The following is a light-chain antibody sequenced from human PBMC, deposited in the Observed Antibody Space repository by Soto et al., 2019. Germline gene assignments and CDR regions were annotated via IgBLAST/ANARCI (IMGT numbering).Light chain of an antibody. CDR3: QQYGSSTRT. CDR2: GAS. J-gene: IGKJ2*01. V-gene: IGKV3-20*01. Sequence: EIVLTQSPGTLSLSPGERATLSCRASQSVSSSYLSWYQQKPGQAPRLLIYGASSRATGIPDRFSGSGSVTDFTLTISRLEPEDLAVYSCQQYGSSTRTFGQGTPLEIK. CDR1: QSVSSSY.